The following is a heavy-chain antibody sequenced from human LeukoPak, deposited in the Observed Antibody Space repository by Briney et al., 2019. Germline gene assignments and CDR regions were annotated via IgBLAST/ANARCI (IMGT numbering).Heavy chain of an antibody. J-gene: IGHJ4*02. D-gene: IGHD6-13*01. CDR2: IWYDGSNK. CDR3: VRDSAAAGTFIDY. Sequence: PGGSLRLSCAASGFTFSDYYMSWIRQAPGKGLEWVAVIWYDGSNKYYADSVKGRFTISRDNSKNTLYLQMNSLRAEDTAVYYCVRDSAAAGTFIDYWGQGTLVTVSS. CDR1: GFTFSDYY. V-gene: IGHV3-33*08.